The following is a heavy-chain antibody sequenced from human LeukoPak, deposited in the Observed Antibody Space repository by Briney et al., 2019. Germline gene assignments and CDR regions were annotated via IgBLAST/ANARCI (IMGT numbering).Heavy chain of an antibody. Sequence: GGSLRLSCAASGSYWMHWVRQAPGKGLVWVSHINSDGSWTSYADSVKGRFTISKDNARNTVYLQMNNLRAEDTAVYYCVSFYETYWGRGTLVTVSS. V-gene: IGHV3-74*01. J-gene: IGHJ4*02. CDR1: GSYW. CDR2: INSDGSWT. D-gene: IGHD2/OR15-2a*01. CDR3: VSFYETY.